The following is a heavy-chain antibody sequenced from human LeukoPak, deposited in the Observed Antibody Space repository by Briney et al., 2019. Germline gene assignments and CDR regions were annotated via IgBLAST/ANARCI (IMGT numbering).Heavy chain of an antibody. CDR1: GFTFSNYA. Sequence: GGSLRLSCAASGFTFSNYAVSWVRQAPGKGVEWVSALLDSGAETFYADSVKGRFTISRDNSKNTLYLQLSSLRAEDTAVYFCAKQVTAPGPIDYWGQGTLVTVSS. V-gene: IGHV3-23*01. D-gene: IGHD2-21*02. CDR3: AKQVTAPGPIDY. CDR2: LLDSGAET. J-gene: IGHJ4*02.